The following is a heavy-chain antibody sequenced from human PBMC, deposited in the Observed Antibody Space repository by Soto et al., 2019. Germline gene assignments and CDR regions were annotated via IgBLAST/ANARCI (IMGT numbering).Heavy chain of an antibody. D-gene: IGHD2-15*01. CDR3: VRGFAVVAATYIQH. CDR2: IYYSGST. V-gene: IGHV4-30-4*01. Sequence: SETLSLTCTVSGGSISSGDYYWSWIRQPPGKGLEWIGYIYYSGSTYYNPSLKSRVTISVDTSKNQFSLKLSSVTAADTAVYYCVRGFAVVAATYIQHWGQGTRVTVSS. J-gene: IGHJ1*01. CDR1: GGSISSGDYY.